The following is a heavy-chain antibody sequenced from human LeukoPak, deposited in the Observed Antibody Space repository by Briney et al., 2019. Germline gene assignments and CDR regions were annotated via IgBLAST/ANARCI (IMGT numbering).Heavy chain of an antibody. CDR3: AQPPLGYSSGWGQFDY. Sequence: GASVKVSCKASGGTFSSYAISWVRQAPGQGLEWMGRIIPILGIANYAQKFQGRVTITADKSTSTAYMELSSLRSEDTAVYYCAQPPLGYSSGWGQFDYWGQGTLVTVSS. CDR1: GGTFSSYA. V-gene: IGHV1-69*04. J-gene: IGHJ4*02. CDR2: IIPILGIA. D-gene: IGHD6-19*01.